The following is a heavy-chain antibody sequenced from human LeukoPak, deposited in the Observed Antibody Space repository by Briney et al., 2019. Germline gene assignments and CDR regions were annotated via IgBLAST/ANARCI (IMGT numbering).Heavy chain of an antibody. CDR2: ISWNSGSR. CDR1: GFTLDDYT. V-gene: IGHV3-9*01. CDR3: AKDGGFASTQLYYFDY. D-gene: IGHD3-16*01. Sequence: GGTLSLSCAASGFTLDDYTMHWVRQAPGKGLEWVSGISWNSGSRGYADPVKGRFTISRDNAKHSLYLQINSLRAEDTALYYCAKDGGFASTQLYYFDYWGQGTQVTVSS. J-gene: IGHJ4*02.